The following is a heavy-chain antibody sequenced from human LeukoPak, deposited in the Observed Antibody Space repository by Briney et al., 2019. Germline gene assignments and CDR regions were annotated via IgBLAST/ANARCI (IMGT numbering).Heavy chain of an antibody. V-gene: IGHV4-4*02. CDR3: ARGTTMIVVVGSYWYFDL. CDR1: GGSISSSNW. D-gene: IGHD3-22*01. Sequence: SETLSLTCAVSGGSISSSNWWSWVRQPPGKGLEWIGEIYHSGSTNYNPSLKSRVTISVDKSKNQFSLKLSSVTAADTAVYYCARGTTMIVVVGSYWYFDLWGRGTLVTVSS. J-gene: IGHJ2*01. CDR2: IYHSGST.